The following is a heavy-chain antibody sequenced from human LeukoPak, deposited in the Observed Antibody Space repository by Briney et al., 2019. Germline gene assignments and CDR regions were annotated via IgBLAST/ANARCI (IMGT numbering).Heavy chain of an antibody. CDR1: GFTFSSYS. CDR2: ISSSAYYI. V-gene: IGHV3-21*01. CDR3: ARDQWPSGSYYLFDY. J-gene: IGHJ4*02. Sequence: GGSLGLSCAASGFTFSSYSMNWVRQAPGKGLEWVSSISSSAYYIYYADSVKGRFTVSRDNAKNSLYLQMNSLRAEDTAVYYCARDQWPSGSYYLFDYWGQGTLVTVSS. D-gene: IGHD1-26*01.